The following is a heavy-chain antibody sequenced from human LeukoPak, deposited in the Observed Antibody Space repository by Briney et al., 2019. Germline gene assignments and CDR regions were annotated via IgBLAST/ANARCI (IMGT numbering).Heavy chain of an antibody. V-gene: IGHV1-2*06. CDR3: ARAARFLAAADYYYYYYMDV. CDR2: INPNSGGT. D-gene: IGHD6-13*01. J-gene: IGHJ6*03. Sequence: GASVKVSCKASGYTFTGYYMHLVRQAPGQGLEWMGRINPNSGGTNYAQKFQGRVTMTRDTSISTAYMELSRLRSDDTAVYYCARAARFLAAADYYYYYYMDVWGKGTTVTVSS. CDR1: GYTFTGYY.